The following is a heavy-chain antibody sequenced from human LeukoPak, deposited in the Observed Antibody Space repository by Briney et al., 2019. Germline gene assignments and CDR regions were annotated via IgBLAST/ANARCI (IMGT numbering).Heavy chain of an antibody. Sequence: SETLSLTCTVSGGSINNYFWSWIRQPPGKGLECIAYIYYSDSTNYNPSLKSRVTVSVDTSKNQFSLKLSSVTAADTAVYYCARHDFNWFDPWGQGTLVTVSS. CDR2: IYYSDST. D-gene: IGHD2-21*02. V-gene: IGHV4-59*01. CDR3: ARHDFNWFDP. CDR1: GGSINNYF. J-gene: IGHJ5*02.